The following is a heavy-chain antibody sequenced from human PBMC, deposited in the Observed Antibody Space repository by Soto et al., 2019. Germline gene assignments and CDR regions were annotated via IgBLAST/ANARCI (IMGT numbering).Heavy chain of an antibody. CDR1: GGSFSNAA. D-gene: IGHD5-12*01. J-gene: IGHJ4*02. Sequence: QVQLVQSGAELKKPGSSVKVSCKASGGSFSNAAVTWVRQAPGQGLEWMGGIIPIFNTPNYAQKFQRRVAFTAYDSTATAYMALTSLTSEETEVYYCARRTRNGYNRWGQGTLVTGSS. V-gene: IGHV1-69*01. CDR3: ARRTRNGYNR. CDR2: IIPIFNTP.